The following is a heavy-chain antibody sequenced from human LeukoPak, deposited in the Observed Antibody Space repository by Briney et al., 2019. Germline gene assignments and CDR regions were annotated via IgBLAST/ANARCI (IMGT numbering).Heavy chain of an antibody. J-gene: IGHJ4*02. CDR3: ARGTD. Sequence: SETLSLTCTVSGGSISSYYWSWIRQPPGKGLEWIGYIYYSGSTYYNPSLKSRVTISVDTSKNQFSLKLSSVTAADTAVYYCARGTDWGQGTLVTVSS. CDR2: IYYSGST. CDR1: GGSISSYY. D-gene: IGHD1-1*01. V-gene: IGHV4-59*12.